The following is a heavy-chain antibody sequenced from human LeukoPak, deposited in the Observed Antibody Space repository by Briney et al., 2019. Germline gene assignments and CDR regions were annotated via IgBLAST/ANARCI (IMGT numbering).Heavy chain of an antibody. CDR1: GYTFTSYG. Sequence: ASVKVSCKASGYTFTSYGISWVRQAPGQGLEWMGWISAYNGNTNYAQKLQGRVTMTTDTPTSTAYMELRSLRSDDTAVYYCARDRVFGVVIIRAGYYYYGMDVWGQGTTVTVSS. CDR3: ARDRVFGVVIIRAGYYYYGMDV. J-gene: IGHJ6*02. D-gene: IGHD3-3*01. V-gene: IGHV1-18*01. CDR2: ISAYNGNT.